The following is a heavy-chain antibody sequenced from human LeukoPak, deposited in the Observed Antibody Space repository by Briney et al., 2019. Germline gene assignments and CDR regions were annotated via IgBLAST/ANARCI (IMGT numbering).Heavy chain of an antibody. Sequence: GGSLRLSCTASGFTFSDYGMYWLRQAPGKGVVCVSRIKSDGTGILYEDFAGGRFTISRDNAKNALYLEMSSVRQEDTALYYCVRGQTIDYWGQGLLVTVSS. CDR1: GFTFSDYG. V-gene: IGHV3-74*03. CDR3: VRGQTIDY. J-gene: IGHJ4*02. D-gene: IGHD3-9*01. CDR2: IKSDGTGI.